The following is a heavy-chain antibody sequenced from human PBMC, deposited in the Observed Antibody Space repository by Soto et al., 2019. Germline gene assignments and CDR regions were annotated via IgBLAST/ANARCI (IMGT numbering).Heavy chain of an antibody. J-gene: IGHJ6*03. CDR2: IWYDGSNK. D-gene: IGHD6-6*01. V-gene: IGHV3-33*01. Sequence: QVQLVESGGGVVQPGRSLRLSCAASGFTFSSYGMHWVRQAPGKGLEWVAVIWYDGSNKYYADSVKGRFTISRDNSKNTLYLQMNRLRAEDTAVYYCARDIEYSSSPESYYYYMDVWGKGTTVTVSS. CDR1: GFTFSSYG. CDR3: ARDIEYSSSPESYYYYMDV.